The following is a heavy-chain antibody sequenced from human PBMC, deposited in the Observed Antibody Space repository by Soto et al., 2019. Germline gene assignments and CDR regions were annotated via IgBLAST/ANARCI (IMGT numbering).Heavy chain of an antibody. CDR1: GFAFTTYW. D-gene: IGHD3-10*01. CDR2: INPDGSGK. J-gene: IGHJ4*02. V-gene: IGHV3-7*01. Sequence: GGSLRLSCGAFGFAFTTYWMTWVRQAPGKGLEWVANINPDGSGKYYVDSLKGRFTISIDNAKNSLYLQMNSLGAEDTAMYYCASARDYYFDYWGQGTLVTVSS. CDR3: ASARDYYFDY.